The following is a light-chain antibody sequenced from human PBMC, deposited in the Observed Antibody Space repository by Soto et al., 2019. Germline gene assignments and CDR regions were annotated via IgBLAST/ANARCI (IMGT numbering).Light chain of an antibody. Sequence: QSVLTQPPSVSGAPGQRVTISCTGSSSNIGAGYDVHWYQQFPGTAPKLLIYGNSNRPSGVPDRFSGSKSGTSASLAITGLQAEDEADYYCQSYDSSLDVVFGGGTKLTVL. CDR2: GNS. CDR1: SSNIGAGYD. J-gene: IGLJ2*01. CDR3: QSYDSSLDVV. V-gene: IGLV1-40*01.